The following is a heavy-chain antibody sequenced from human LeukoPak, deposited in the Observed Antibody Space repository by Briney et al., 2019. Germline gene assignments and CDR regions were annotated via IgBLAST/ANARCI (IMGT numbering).Heavy chain of an antibody. J-gene: IGHJ4*02. CDR2: IYSTGST. D-gene: IGHD3-16*01. CDR3: ARQRVLYFFDY. Sequence: SETLSLTCTVSGGSISSSNYYWGWFRQPPGKGLEWIGSIYSTGSTYYNPSLKSRVSISVDTSKNQFSLKLSSVTAADTAVYYCARQRVLYFFDYWGQGTQVTVSS. CDR1: GGSISSSNYY. V-gene: IGHV4-39*01.